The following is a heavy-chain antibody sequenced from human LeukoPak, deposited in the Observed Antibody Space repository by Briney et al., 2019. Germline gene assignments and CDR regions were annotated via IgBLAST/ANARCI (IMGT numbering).Heavy chain of an antibody. V-gene: IGHV1-18*01. CDR2: ISAYNGNT. Sequence: ASVKVSCKASGYTFTSYGISWVRQAPGQGLEWMGWISAYNGNTNYAQKLQGRVTMTTDTSTSTAYMELRSLRSDDTAVYYCARTDFIVVVPAAISHWGQRTLVTVSS. CDR3: ARTDFIVVVPAAISH. J-gene: IGHJ4*02. CDR1: GYTFTSYG. D-gene: IGHD2-2*01.